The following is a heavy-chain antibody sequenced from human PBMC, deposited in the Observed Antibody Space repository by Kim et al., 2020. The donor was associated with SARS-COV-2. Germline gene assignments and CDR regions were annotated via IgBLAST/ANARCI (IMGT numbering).Heavy chain of an antibody. CDR1: GFSRHG. CDR3: AKSLIVGTATAMDF. J-gene: IGHJ4*02. D-gene: IGHD2-21*01. Sequence: GGSLRLSCTASGFSRHGMNWVRQAPGKGLEWVSTISDRGGDTYYTDSVKGRFTISRDNFKNTVYLQMSRLRAEDTAIYYCAKSLIVGTATAMDFWGPGTLVTVSS. V-gene: IGHV3-23*01. CDR2: ISDRGGDT.